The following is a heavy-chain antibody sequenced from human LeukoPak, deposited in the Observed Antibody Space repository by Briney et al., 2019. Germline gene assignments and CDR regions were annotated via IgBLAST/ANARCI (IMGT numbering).Heavy chain of an antibody. CDR1: GFTFSSYA. J-gene: IGHJ4*02. V-gene: IGHV3-23*01. CDR2: ISGSGGST. CDR3: AKVTLSRRDGYNYGDY. Sequence: PGASLRLSCAASGFTFSSYAMSWVRQAPGKGLEWVSAISGSGGSTYYADSVKGRFTISRDNSKNTLYLQMNSLRAEDTAVYYCAKVTLSRRDGYNYGDYWGQGTLVTVSS. D-gene: IGHD5-24*01.